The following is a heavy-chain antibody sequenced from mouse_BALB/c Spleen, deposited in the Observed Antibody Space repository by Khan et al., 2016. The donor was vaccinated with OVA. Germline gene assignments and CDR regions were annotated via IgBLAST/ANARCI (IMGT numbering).Heavy chain of an antibody. Sequence: VQLKESGGDLVKPGGSLKVSCAASGFTFSSYGMSWVRQTPDKRLEWVATISSGGRYTYFPDRVKGRFTISRDNAKNTLYLQMSSLKSEDTAMYYCTSADYGNDYYGMDSWGQGTSVTVSS. CDR2: ISSGGRYT. CDR1: GFTFSSYG. V-gene: IGHV5-6*01. J-gene: IGHJ4*01. CDR3: TSADYGNDYYGMDS. D-gene: IGHD2-1*01.